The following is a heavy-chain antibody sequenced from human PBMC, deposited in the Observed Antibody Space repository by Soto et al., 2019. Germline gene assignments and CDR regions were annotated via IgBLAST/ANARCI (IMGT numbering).Heavy chain of an antibody. CDR1: GYTFTSYY. CDR3: ARQSITMIDXVSGMDV. CDR2: INPSGGST. V-gene: IGHV1-46*01. D-gene: IGHD3-22*01. Sequence: ASVKVSCKASGYTFTSYYMHWVRQAPGQGLEWMGIINPSGGSTSYAQKFQGRVTMTRDTSTSTVYMELSSLRSEDTAVYYCARQSITMIDXVSGMDVWGQGTTVTVSS. J-gene: IGHJ6*02.